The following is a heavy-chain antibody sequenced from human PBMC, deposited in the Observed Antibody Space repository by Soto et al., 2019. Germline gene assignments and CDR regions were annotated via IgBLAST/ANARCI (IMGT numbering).Heavy chain of an antibody. CDR3: PRARRGYCSGGSCQYYFDY. CDR2: IYYSGST. J-gene: IGHJ4*02. Sequence: SETQSLTCTVSGGSVSSGSYYWSWIRQPPGKGLEWIGYIYYSGSTNYNPSLKSRVTISVDTSKNQFSLKLSSVTAADTAVYYCPRARRGYCSGGSCQYYFDYWGQGTLVTVSS. D-gene: IGHD2-15*01. V-gene: IGHV4-61*01. CDR1: GGSVSSGSYY.